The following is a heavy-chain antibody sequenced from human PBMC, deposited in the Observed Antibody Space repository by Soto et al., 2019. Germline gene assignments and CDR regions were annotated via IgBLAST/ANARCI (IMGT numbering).Heavy chain of an antibody. J-gene: IGHJ4*02. D-gene: IGHD1-26*01. V-gene: IGHV3-23*01. CDR2: ISGSGGST. CDR3: AKSEGGCPHFDY. CDR1: GFTFSSYA. Sequence: EVQLLESGGGLVQPGGSLRLSCAASGFTFSSYAMSWVRQAPGKGLEWVSAISGSGGSTYYADSVKGRFTISRDNSKTTLYLQMNSLRAEDTAVYYCAKSEGGCPHFDYWGQGTLVTVSS.